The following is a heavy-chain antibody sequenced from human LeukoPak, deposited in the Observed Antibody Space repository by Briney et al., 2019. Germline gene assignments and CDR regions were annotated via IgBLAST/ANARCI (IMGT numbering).Heavy chain of an antibody. J-gene: IGHJ6*02. Sequence: ASVKVSCKASGYTFTSYAMHWVRQAPGQRLEWMGWINAGNGNTKYSQKFQGRVTITRDTSASTAYMELSSLRSEDTAVYYCARGRSPTTSYYYYGMDVWGQGTTVTVSS. CDR2: INAGNGNT. CDR3: ARGRSPTTSYYYYGMDV. D-gene: IGHD4-11*01. CDR1: GYTFTSYA. V-gene: IGHV1-3*01.